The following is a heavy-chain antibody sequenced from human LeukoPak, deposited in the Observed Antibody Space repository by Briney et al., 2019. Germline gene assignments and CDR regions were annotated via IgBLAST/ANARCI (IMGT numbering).Heavy chain of an antibody. J-gene: IGHJ3*02. CDR1: GFTFSSYE. V-gene: IGHV3-48*03. CDR3: ARALHCSRTSCYPHAFDI. Sequence: GGSLRLSCAASGFTFSSYEMHWVRQAPGKGLEWVSYIRSSGSTINYADSVKGRFTISRDNAKNSLYLQMNSLRAEDTAVYYCARALHCSRTSCYPHAFDIWGQGTMVTVSS. CDR2: IRSSGSTI. D-gene: IGHD2-2*01.